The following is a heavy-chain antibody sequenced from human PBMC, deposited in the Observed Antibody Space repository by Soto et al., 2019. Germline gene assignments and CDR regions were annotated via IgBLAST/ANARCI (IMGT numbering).Heavy chain of an antibody. J-gene: IGHJ5*02. CDR3: TRSDWFDP. Sequence: GGSLRLSCAASGFTFSSYWMHWVRQAPGKGLVWVSRIKGDGSSTSYADSVEDRFTISRDNAKNTLYLQMNSLSAEDTAVYYCTRSDWFDPWGQGTLVTVSS. CDR1: GFTFSSYW. V-gene: IGHV3-74*01. CDR2: IKGDGSST.